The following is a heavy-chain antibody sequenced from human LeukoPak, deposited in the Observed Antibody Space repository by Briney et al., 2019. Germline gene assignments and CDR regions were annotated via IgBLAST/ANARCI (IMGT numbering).Heavy chain of an antibody. D-gene: IGHD3-9*01. CDR1: GFTVSDYA. CDR3: AKGNFDWSYFHY. J-gene: IGHJ4*02. Sequence: TGGSLRLSCAAPGFTVSDYAVNWVRQAPGKGLEWVSAISGSGNSTYYADSVKGQFTISRDNSKNTLYLQMNSLRAEDTAVYYCAKGNFDWSYFHYWGQGTLVTVSS. V-gene: IGHV3-23*01. CDR2: ISGSGNST.